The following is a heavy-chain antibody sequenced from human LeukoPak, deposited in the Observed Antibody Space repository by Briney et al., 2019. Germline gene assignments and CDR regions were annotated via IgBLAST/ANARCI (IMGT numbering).Heavy chain of an antibody. V-gene: IGHV3-48*01. J-gene: IGHJ4*02. Sequence: GGSLRLSCAASGFTFSSYSMNWVRQAPGKGLEWVSYISSSSSTIYYADSVKGRFTISRDNAKNSLYLQMNSLRAEDTAVYYCARDYYDFWSAPYYFDYWGRGTLVTVSS. CDR2: ISSSSSTI. CDR1: GFTFSSYS. D-gene: IGHD3-3*01. CDR3: ARDYYDFWSAPYYFDY.